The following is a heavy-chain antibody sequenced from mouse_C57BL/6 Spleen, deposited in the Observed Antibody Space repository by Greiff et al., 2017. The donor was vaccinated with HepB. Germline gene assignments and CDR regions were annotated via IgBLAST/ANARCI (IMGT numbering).Heavy chain of an antibody. CDR2: IDPSDSYT. Sequence: VQLQQPGAELVKPGASVKLSCKASGYTFTSYWMQWVKRRPGQGLEWIGEIDPSDSYTNYNQKFKGKATLTVDTSSSTAYMQLSSLTSEDSAVYYCARDGSSPAFDVWGTGTTVTVSS. J-gene: IGHJ1*03. CDR3: ARDGSSPAFDV. V-gene: IGHV1-50*01. D-gene: IGHD1-1*01. CDR1: GYTFTSYW.